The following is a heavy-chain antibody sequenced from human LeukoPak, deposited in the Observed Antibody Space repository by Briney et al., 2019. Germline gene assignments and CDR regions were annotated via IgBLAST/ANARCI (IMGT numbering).Heavy chain of an antibody. D-gene: IGHD6-13*01. CDR3: ATPAAGPRAEYSQH. V-gene: IGHV3-9*01. CDR2: ISWNSGSI. Sequence: GGSLRLSCAASGFTFDDYAMHWVRQAPGKGLEWVSGISWNSGSIGYADSVKGRFTISRDNAKNSLYLQMNSLSAEDTAVYYCATPAAGPRAEYSQHWGQGTLVTVSS. J-gene: IGHJ1*01. CDR1: GFTFDDYA.